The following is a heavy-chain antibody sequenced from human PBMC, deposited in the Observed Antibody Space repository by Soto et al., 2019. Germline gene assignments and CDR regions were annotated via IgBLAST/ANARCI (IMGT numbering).Heavy chain of an antibody. J-gene: IGHJ6*02. CDR1: GFTFTSSA. V-gene: IGHV1-58*01. CDR3: AATGYYYDSSGYYDPPTYYYYYGMDV. CDR2: IVVGGGNT. Sequence: SVKVSCKASGFTFTSSAVQWVRQARGQRLEWIGWIVVGGGNTNYAQKFQERVTITRDMSTSTAYMELSSLRSEDTAVYYCAATGYYYDSSGYYDPPTYYYYYGMDVWGQGTTVTVSS. D-gene: IGHD3-22*01.